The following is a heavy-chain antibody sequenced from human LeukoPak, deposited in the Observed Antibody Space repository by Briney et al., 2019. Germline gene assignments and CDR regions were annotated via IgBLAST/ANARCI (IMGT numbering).Heavy chain of an antibody. CDR3: ARTIRGSYYFLDY. CDR2: IYYSGST. Sequence: SETLSLTCTVSGGSISSGGYYWSWIRQHPGKGLEWIGYIYYSGSTYYNPSLKSRVTISVDTSKNQFSLKLSSVTAADAAVYYCARTIRGSYYFLDYWGQGTLVTVSS. CDR1: GGSISSGGYY. D-gene: IGHD1-26*01. V-gene: IGHV4-31*03. J-gene: IGHJ4*02.